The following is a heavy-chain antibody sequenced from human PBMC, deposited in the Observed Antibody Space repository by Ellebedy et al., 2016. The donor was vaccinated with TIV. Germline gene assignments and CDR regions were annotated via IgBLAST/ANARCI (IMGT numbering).Heavy chain of an antibody. CDR3: ARAHY. V-gene: IGHV3-23*01. D-gene: IGHD3-10*01. Sequence: PGGSLRLSCTASGFPFSNYAMSWVRQAPGKGLEWVSSISDSGDITYYAASVKGRFTISRDNSKKTLYLQMNNLRVEDTAVYYCARAHYWGQGTLVTVSS. CDR2: ISDSGDIT. CDR1: GFPFSNYA. J-gene: IGHJ4*02.